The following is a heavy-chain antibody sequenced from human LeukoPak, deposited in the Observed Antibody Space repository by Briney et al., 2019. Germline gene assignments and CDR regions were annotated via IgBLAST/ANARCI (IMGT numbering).Heavy chain of an antibody. Sequence: KFQGRVTITRDTSASTAYMELSSLRSEDTAVYYCARENDGYGGAYYFDYWGQGTLVTVSS. CDR3: ARENDGYGGAYYFDY. V-gene: IGHV1-3*01. D-gene: IGHD4-23*01. J-gene: IGHJ4*02.